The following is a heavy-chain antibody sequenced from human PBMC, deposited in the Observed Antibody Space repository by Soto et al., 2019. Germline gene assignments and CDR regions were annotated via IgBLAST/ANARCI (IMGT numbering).Heavy chain of an antibody. D-gene: IGHD2-15*01. CDR1: GFTFSSHV. CDR3: AKDRRGAYCSGGICYSPDY. V-gene: IGHV3-23*01. CDR2: ISGTGGT. J-gene: IGHJ4*02. Sequence: VQLWESGGGLVQPGGSLRLSCAVSGFTFSSHVTSWVRQAPGKGLEWVSAISGTGGTYYADSVKGRFTISRDNSKNALYLQMNNLRDEDTAVYYCAKDRRGAYCSGGICYSPDYWGQGTLVIVSS.